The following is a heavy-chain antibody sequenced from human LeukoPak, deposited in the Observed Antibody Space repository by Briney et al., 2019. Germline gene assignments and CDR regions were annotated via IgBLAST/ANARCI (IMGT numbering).Heavy chain of an antibody. Sequence: SETMSLTCTVPGGSISSSSYYWGWIRQPPGKGLEWIGSTYSSGSTYYKSSLKSRVTISVDTPKNQFSLKLSSVTAADTAMYYCARYYDMLTAFDYWGQGTLVTVSS. CDR1: GGSISSSSYY. D-gene: IGHD3-9*01. CDR3: ARYYDMLTAFDY. J-gene: IGHJ4*02. V-gene: IGHV4-39*01. CDR2: TYSSGST.